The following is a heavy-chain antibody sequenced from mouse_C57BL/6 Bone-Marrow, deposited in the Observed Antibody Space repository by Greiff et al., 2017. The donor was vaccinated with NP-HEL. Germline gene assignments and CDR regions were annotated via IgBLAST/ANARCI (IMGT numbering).Heavy chain of an antibody. CDR1: GFSLTSYG. CDR2: IWGVGST. D-gene: IGHD1-1*01. V-gene: IGHV2-6*01. CDR3: ASRDYYGSSGDYYAMDY. J-gene: IGHJ4*01. Sequence: QVQLKQSGPGLVAPSQSLSITCTVSGFSLTSYGVDWVRQSPGKGLEWLGVIWGVGSTNYNSALKSRLSISKDNSKSQVFLKMNSLQTDDTAMYYCASRDYYGSSGDYYAMDYWGQGTSVTVSS.